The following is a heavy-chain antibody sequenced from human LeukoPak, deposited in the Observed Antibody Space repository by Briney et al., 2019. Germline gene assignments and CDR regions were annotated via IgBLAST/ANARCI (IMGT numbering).Heavy chain of an antibody. V-gene: IGHV4-39*07. CDR2: IYYSGST. CDR3: ARESIAARRTPGGNAFDI. Sequence: SETLSLTCTVSGGSISSSSYYWGWIRQPPGKGLEWIGSIYYSGSTYYNPSLKSRVTISVDTSKNQFSLKLSSVTAADTAVYYCARESIAARRTPGGNAFDIWGRGTMVTVSS. D-gene: IGHD6-6*01. J-gene: IGHJ3*02. CDR1: GGSISSSSYY.